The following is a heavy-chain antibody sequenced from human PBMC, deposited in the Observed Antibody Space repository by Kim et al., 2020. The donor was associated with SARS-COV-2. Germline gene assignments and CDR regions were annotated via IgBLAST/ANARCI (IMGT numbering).Heavy chain of an antibody. J-gene: IGHJ6*02. D-gene: IGHD3-9*01. CDR1: GGSISSSSYY. Sequence: SETLSLTCTVSGGSISSSSYYWGWIRQPPGKGLEWIGSIYYSGSTYYNPSLKSRVTISVDTSKNQFSLKLSSVTAADTDVYYCARHSDILTGYDYGMDVWGQGTTVTVSS. CDR3: ARHSDILTGYDYGMDV. CDR2: IYYSGST. V-gene: IGHV4-39*01.